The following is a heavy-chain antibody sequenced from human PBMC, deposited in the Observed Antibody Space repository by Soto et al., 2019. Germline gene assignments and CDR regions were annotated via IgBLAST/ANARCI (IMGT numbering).Heavy chain of an antibody. Sequence: GGSLSLSCAASGFNFSSYFMHWVRQAPGKGLEWVAVIWYDGSNKYYADSVKGRFTISRDNSKNTLYLQMNSLRAEDTAVFYCAKVHGSGSPYYYYMDVWGKGTTVTVSS. CDR2: IWYDGSNK. D-gene: IGHD3-10*01. CDR1: GFNFSSYF. J-gene: IGHJ6*03. V-gene: IGHV3-33*06. CDR3: AKVHGSGSPYYYYMDV.